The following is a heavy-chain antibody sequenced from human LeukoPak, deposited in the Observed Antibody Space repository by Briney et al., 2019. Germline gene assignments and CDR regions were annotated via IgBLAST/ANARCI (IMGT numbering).Heavy chain of an antibody. V-gene: IGHV4-39*01. J-gene: IGHJ4*02. CDR1: GVAISSFY. D-gene: IGHD3-22*01. CDR3: ARLRRDSSGYCDY. CDR2: IYYSEST. Sequence: PSETLSLSCTVSGVAISSFYWGWIRQPPGKGLEWIGSIYYSESTYYNPSLKSRVTISVDTSKNQFSLKLSSVTAADTAVYYCARLRRDSSGYCDYWGQGTLVTVSS.